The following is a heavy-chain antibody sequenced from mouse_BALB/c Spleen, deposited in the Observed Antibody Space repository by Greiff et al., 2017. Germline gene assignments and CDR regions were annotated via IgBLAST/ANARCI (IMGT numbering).Heavy chain of an antibody. CDR3: ARDSGNFVDY. CDR2: IRNKANGYTT. V-gene: IGHV7-3*02. Sequence: EVKLVESGGGLVQPGGSLRLSCATSGFTFTDYYMSWVRQPPGKALEWLGFIRNKANGYTTEYSASVKGRFTISRDNSQSILYLQMNTLRAEDSATYYCARDSGNFVDYWGQGTTLTVSS. D-gene: IGHD2-1*01. J-gene: IGHJ2*01. CDR1: GFTFTDYY.